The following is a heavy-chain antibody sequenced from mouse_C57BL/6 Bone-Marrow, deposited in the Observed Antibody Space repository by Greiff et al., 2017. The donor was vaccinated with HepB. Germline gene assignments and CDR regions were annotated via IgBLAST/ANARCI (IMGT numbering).Heavy chain of an antibody. J-gene: IGHJ3*01. CDR2: IRSKSSNYAT. CDR3: AFTTVVAKYVPFAY. Sequence: EVQGVESGGGLVQPKGSLKLSCAASGFTFNTYAMHWVRQAPGKGLEWVARIRSKSSNYATYYADSVKDRFTISRDDSQSMLYLQMNNLKTEDTAMYYCAFTTVVAKYVPFAYWGQGTLVTVSA. D-gene: IGHD1-1*01. V-gene: IGHV10-3*01. CDR1: GFTFNTYA.